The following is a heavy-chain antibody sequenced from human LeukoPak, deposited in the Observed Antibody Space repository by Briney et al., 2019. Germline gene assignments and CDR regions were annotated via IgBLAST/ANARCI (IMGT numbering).Heavy chain of an antibody. J-gene: IGHJ4*02. CDR1: GFTFSSYA. CDR2: ISYDGSNK. CDR3: ASPTSRYFDWLLLAY. Sequence: GGSLRLSCAASGFTFSSYAMHWVRQAPGKGLEWVAVISYDGSNKYYADSVKGRFTISRDNSKNTLYLQMNSLRAEDTAVYYCASPTSRYFDWLLLAYWGQGTLVTVSS. D-gene: IGHD3-9*01. V-gene: IGHV3-30-3*01.